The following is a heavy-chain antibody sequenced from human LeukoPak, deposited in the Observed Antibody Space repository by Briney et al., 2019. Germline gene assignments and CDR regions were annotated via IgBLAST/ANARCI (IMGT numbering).Heavy chain of an antibody. V-gene: IGHV4-30-2*01. CDR3: ARAPLYRDMVRGGPFRY. Sequence: SETLSLTCTVSGGSISSGGYYWSWIRQPPGKGLEWIGYIYHSGSTYYNPSLKSRVTISVDRSKNQFSLKLSSVTAADTAVYYCARAPLYRDMVRGGPFRYWGQGTLVTVSS. CDR1: GGSISSGGYY. D-gene: IGHD3-10*01. J-gene: IGHJ4*02. CDR2: IYHSGST.